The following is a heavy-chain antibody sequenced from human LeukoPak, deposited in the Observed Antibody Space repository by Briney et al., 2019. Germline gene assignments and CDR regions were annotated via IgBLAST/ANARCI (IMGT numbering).Heavy chain of an antibody. Sequence: GGSLRLSCAVSGFTFSSYDMHWVRQATGKGLEWVSAIGTAGDTYYPGSVKGRFTISRENAKNSLYLQMNSLRAGGTAVYYCAREGHRSGGMDVWGQGTTVTVSS. D-gene: IGHD3-10*01. CDR3: AREGHRSGGMDV. CDR2: IGTAGDT. CDR1: GFTFSSYD. J-gene: IGHJ6*02. V-gene: IGHV3-13*01.